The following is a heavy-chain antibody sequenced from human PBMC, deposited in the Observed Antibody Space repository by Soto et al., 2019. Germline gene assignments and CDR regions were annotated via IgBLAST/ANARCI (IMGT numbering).Heavy chain of an antibody. Sequence: EVQLVESGGGLVQPGGSLRLSCAASGFSLSDYWMHWVRQAPGEGLVWLSRITRDGSSTNYADSVKGRFTISRDNAKNTLYLQVNSLRGEDTAVYYCARGDNGYYYFDYWGQVTLVTVAS. CDR3: ARGDNGYYYFDY. D-gene: IGHD5-18*01. V-gene: IGHV3-74*01. CDR2: ITRDGSST. J-gene: IGHJ4*02. CDR1: GFSLSDYW.